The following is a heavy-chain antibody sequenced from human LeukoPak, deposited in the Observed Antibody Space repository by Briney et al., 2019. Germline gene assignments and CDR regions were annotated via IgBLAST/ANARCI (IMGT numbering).Heavy chain of an antibody. J-gene: IGHJ4*02. CDR2: ISGSGGT. CDR3: AKAPVTTCRGAYCYPFDY. CDR1: EFTFSIYA. V-gene: IGHV3-23*01. Sequence: PGGSLRLSCAASEFTFSIYAMNWVRQVPGKGLEWVSAISGSGGTYYADSVKGRFTISRDSSKNTLFLQMNRLRPEDAAVYYCAKAPVTTCRGAYCYPFDYWGQGTLVTVSS. D-gene: IGHD2-21*01.